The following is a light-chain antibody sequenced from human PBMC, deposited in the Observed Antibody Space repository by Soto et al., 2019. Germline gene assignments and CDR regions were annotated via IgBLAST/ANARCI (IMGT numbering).Light chain of an antibody. Sequence: EIVLTQSPATLSLSPGERATLSCGASQSVSSSYLAWYQQKPGQAPRLLIHGATTRATGIPARFSGSGYGTDFTLTISSLEPEDFAVYYCQQRSNWPTFGQGTRLEIK. CDR2: GAT. J-gene: IGKJ5*01. CDR3: QQRSNWPT. V-gene: IGKV3D-20*02. CDR1: QSVSSSY.